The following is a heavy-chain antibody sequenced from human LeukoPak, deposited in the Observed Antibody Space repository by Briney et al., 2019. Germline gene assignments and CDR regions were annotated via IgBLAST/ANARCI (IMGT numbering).Heavy chain of an antibody. V-gene: IGHV3-23*01. CDR1: GFTFSSYA. CDR2: ISGSGGST. CDR3: AKDSHNGYFDY. Sequence: GGSLRLSCAASGFTFSSYAMSWVRQAPGKGLEWVSAISGSGGSTYYADSVKGRFTISRDNSKNTLYLQVNSLTAGDTAVYYCAKDSHNGYFDYWGQGTLVTVSS. J-gene: IGHJ4*02. D-gene: IGHD2-8*01.